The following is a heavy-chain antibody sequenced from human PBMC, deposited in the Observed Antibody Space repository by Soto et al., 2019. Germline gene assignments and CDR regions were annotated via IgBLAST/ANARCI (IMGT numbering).Heavy chain of an antibody. J-gene: IGHJ4*02. CDR2: IYYSGRT. CDR3: ARVPTTDTAMVSYFDF. D-gene: IGHD5-18*01. V-gene: IGHV4-30-4*01. Sequence: KPSETLSLTCTVSGGSISSGDYYWSWIRQPPGKGLEWIGYIYYSGRTDYNPSLKSRVTISVDTSKNQFSLKLSAVTAADTAVYYSARVPTTDTAMVSYFDFWGQGTLVTVSS. CDR1: GGSISSGDYY.